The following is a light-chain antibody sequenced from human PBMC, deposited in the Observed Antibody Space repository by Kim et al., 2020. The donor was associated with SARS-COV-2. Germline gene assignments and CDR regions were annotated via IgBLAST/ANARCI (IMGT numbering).Light chain of an antibody. CDR2: GKN. J-gene: IGLJ1*01. CDR1: SLRSYY. CDR3: NSRDSSGNHYV. Sequence: SSELTQDPAVSVALGQTVRITCQGDSLRSYYASWYQQKPGQAPVLVIYGKNNRPSGIPDRISGSSSGNTASLSFTGAQAEDEADYYCNSRDSSGNHYVFGTGTKVTVL. V-gene: IGLV3-19*01.